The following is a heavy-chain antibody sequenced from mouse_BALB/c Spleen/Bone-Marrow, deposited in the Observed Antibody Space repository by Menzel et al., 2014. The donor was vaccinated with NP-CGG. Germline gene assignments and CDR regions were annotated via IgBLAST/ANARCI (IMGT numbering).Heavy chain of an antibody. CDR1: GYTFTSYW. CDR2: IYPSDSYT. V-gene: IGHV1-69*02. CDR3: TRKDY. J-gene: IGHJ3*01. Sequence: QVQLQQSGAELVRPGASVKLSCKASGYTFTSYWINWVKQRPGQGFEWIGNIYPSDSYTNYNQKFKDKATLTVDKSSSTASMQLSSPTSEDSAVYYCTRKDYWGQGTLVTVSA.